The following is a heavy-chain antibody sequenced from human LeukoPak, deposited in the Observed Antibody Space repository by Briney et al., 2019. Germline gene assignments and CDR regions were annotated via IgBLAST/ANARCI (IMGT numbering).Heavy chain of an antibody. CDR2: IYYSGST. CDR3: ARGIPKLYYDFWSGYNAPNWFDP. J-gene: IGHJ5*02. CDR1: GGSISSYY. D-gene: IGHD3-3*01. V-gene: IGHV4-59*01. Sequence: PSETLSLTCTVSGGSISSYYWSWIRQTPGKGLEWIGYIYYSGSTNYNPSLKSRVTISVDTSKNQFSLKLSSVTAADTAVYYCARGIPKLYYDFWSGYNAPNWFDPWGQGTLVTVSS.